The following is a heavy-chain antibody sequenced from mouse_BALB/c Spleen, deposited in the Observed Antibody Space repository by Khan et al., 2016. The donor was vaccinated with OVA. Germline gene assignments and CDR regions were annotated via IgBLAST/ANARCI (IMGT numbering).Heavy chain of an antibody. J-gene: IGHJ4*01. Sequence: QVQLQQSGPGLVAPSQSLSITCTVSGFSLSRYNIHWVRQPPGKGLEWLGMIWGGGGTDYNSTLKIRLSISKDNSKSQVFLKMNSLQTDDTARYFCARAYYRYDGYYAMDYWGQGTSVTVSS. CDR1: GFSLSRYN. CDR3: ARAYYRYDGYYAMDY. D-gene: IGHD2-14*01. CDR2: IWGGGGT. V-gene: IGHV2-6-4*01.